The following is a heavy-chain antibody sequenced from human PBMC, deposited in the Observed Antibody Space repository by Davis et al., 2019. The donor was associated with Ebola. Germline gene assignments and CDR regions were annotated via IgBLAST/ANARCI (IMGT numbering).Heavy chain of an antibody. CDR2: IRQDGSEK. Sequence: PGGSLRPSCQVPGFTFSSYWMSWVRQAPGKGLAWVANIRQDGSEKQHVDSVKGRFTISRDNAKNSLYLQMNSLRVEDTGVYYCARFSRGELENYWGQGTLVTVSS. CDR1: GFTFSSYW. D-gene: IGHD3-10*01. J-gene: IGHJ4*02. V-gene: IGHV3-7*01. CDR3: ARFSRGELENY.